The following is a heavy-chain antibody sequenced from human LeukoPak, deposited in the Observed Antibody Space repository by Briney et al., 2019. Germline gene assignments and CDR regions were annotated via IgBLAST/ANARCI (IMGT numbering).Heavy chain of an antibody. CDR2: ISSSSSTI. CDR1: GFTFSSYS. J-gene: IGHJ4*02. CDR3: ARDRYTAMARPLDY. D-gene: IGHD5-18*01. V-gene: IGHV3-48*01. Sequence: GGSLRLSCAASGFTFSSYSMNWVRQAPGKGLEWVSYISSSSSTIYYADSVKGRFTISRDNAKNSLYLQMNSLRGEDTAVYYCARDRYTAMARPLDYWGQGTLVTVSS.